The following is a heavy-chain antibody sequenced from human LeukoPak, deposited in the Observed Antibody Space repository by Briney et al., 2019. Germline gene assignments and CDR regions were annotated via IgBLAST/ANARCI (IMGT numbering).Heavy chain of an antibody. CDR2: ISAYNGTT. CDR3: ARDRRIAVAGIRYYYYYMDV. CDR1: GYTFISYG. V-gene: IGHV1-18*01. Sequence: ASAKDFCKASGYTFISYGISWVRQDPGQGLEGMGWISAYNGTTNYAQKLQGRVTMTTDTSTSTAYMELRSLRSDDTSVYYCARDRRIAVAGIRYYYYYMDVWGKGTTVTVSS. D-gene: IGHD6-19*01. J-gene: IGHJ6*03.